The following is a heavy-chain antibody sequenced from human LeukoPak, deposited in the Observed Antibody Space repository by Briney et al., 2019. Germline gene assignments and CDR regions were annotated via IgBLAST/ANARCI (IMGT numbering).Heavy chain of an antibody. D-gene: IGHD5-18*01. J-gene: IGHJ4*02. Sequence: GSLRLSCAASGFTVSTNCMTWVRQAPGKGLEWVSTIYSGGTTYYANSVMGRFTISRHNSRNTLYLQMNSLRAEDTAVYYCARVDTVMAYYFDLWGQGTLVTVSS. CDR2: IYSGGTT. V-gene: IGHV3-53*04. CDR1: GFTVSTNC. CDR3: ARVDTVMAYYFDL.